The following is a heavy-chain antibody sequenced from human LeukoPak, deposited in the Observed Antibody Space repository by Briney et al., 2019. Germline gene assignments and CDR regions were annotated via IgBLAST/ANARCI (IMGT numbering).Heavy chain of an antibody. D-gene: IGHD3-22*01. CDR2: ISSSSNYI. V-gene: IGHV3-21*04. Sequence: GGSLRLSCAASGFTFRTYNMNWVRQAPGKGLEWVSSISSSSNYIHYADSVKGRFTISRDNSKNTLYLQMNSLRAEDTAVYYCAKEPNYYDSSGYAAMGDYWGQGTLVTVSS. CDR1: GFTFRTYN. CDR3: AKEPNYYDSSGYAAMGDY. J-gene: IGHJ4*02.